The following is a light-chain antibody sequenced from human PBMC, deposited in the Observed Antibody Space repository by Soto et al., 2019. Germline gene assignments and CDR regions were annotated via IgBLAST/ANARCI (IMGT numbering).Light chain of an antibody. CDR3: QQYAGHSWA. V-gene: IGKV1-5*03. J-gene: IGKJ1*01. Sequence: DIQMTQSPSTLSASVGDRVTITCGASQNIDSWLAWYQHKPGQAPTLLIYQASILQTGVPSRFSGSGSGTEFSLAISSLQPDDFATYYCQQYAGHSWAFGQGTKLETK. CDR2: QAS. CDR1: QNIDSW.